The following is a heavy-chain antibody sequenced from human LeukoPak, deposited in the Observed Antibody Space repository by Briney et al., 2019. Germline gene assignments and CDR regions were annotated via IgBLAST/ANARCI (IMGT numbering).Heavy chain of an antibody. V-gene: IGHV3-21*01. D-gene: IGHD6-13*01. CDR1: GFTFSSCS. Sequence: GGSLRLSCAAPGFTFSSCSMNWVRQAPGKGLEWVSSISSSSSYIYYADSVKGRFTISRDNTKDSLYLQMNSLRAEDTAVYYCASLWAAAGTVGYWGQGTLVTVSS. CDR3: ASLWAAAGTVGY. J-gene: IGHJ4*02. CDR2: ISSSSSYI.